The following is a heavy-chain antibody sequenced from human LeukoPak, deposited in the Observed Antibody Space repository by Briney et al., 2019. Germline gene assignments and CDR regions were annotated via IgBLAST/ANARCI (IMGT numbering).Heavy chain of an antibody. CDR2: IDWDDDK. D-gene: IGHD6-13*01. CDR1: GFSLSTSGMC. V-gene: IGHV2-70*11. Sequence: SGPALVKPTQTLTLTCTFSGFSLSTSGMCVSWIRQPPGKALEWLARIDWDDDKYYSTSLKTRLTISKDTSKNQVVLTMTNMDPGETAPYYRARMVAAAGTWWVDPWGQGTLVNVSS. J-gene: IGHJ5*01. CDR3: ARMVAAAGTWWVDP.